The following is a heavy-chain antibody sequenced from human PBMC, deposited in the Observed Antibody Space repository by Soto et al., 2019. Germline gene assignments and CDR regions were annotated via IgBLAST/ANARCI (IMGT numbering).Heavy chain of an antibody. CDR3: AGQSYESRGYYYAY. CDR1: GDSITSGEYL. CDR2: INDSGSA. Sequence: PSETLSLTCGVSGDSITSGEYLWTWIRQPPGKGLEWIGYINDSGSAHSNPSLKGRVTISVDKSKNQFALDLTSVTAADTAVYYCAGQSYESRGYYYAYWGQGTLVTVSS. J-gene: IGHJ4*02. D-gene: IGHD3-22*01. V-gene: IGHV4-30-2*01.